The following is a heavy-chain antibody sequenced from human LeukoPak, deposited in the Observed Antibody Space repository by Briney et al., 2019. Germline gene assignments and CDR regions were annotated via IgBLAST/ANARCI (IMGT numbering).Heavy chain of an antibody. CDR3: ATLNVDEHIVVEDY. CDR1: GFTFSDYA. J-gene: IGHJ4*02. D-gene: IGHD3-22*01. V-gene: IGHV3-23*01. Sequence: AGSLRLSCAASGFTFSDYAMNWVRQATGKGLEWVSVISGSGDITLYADSVKGRFTISRDNSQNTVYLQMNSLRAEDAALYYCATLNVDEHIVVEDYWGQGTLVIVSS. CDR2: ISGSGDIT.